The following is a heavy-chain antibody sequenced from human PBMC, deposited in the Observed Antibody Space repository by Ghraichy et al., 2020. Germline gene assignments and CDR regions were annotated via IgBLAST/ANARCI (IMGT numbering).Heavy chain of an antibody. CDR1: GFTFSSYS. CDR3: ARDLIGAAGTTTMTFNWFDP. V-gene: IGHV3-21*01. CDR2: ISSSSYI. Sequence: GGSLRLSCAASGFTFSSYSMNWVRQAPGKGLEWVSSISSSSYIYYADSVKGRFTISRDNAKNSLYLQMNSLRAEDTAVYYCARDLIGAAGTTTMTFNWFDPWGQGTLVTVSS. D-gene: IGHD6-13*01. J-gene: IGHJ5*02.